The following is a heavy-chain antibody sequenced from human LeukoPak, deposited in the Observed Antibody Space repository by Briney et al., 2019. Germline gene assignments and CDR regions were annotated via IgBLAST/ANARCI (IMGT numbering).Heavy chain of an antibody. V-gene: IGHV3-74*01. J-gene: IGHJ4*02. D-gene: IGHD6-13*01. CDR1: RFTFSSYW. CDR2: INTDGSST. CDR3: ARVSSSSWWALDY. Sequence: PGGSLRLSCAASRFTFSSYWMHWVRQAPGKGLVWVSRINTDGSSTSYADSVKGRFTISRDNAKNTLYLQMNSLRAEDTAVYYCARVSSSSWWALDYWGQGTLVTVSS.